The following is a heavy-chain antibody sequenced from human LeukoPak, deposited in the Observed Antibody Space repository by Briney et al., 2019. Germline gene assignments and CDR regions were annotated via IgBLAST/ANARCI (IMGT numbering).Heavy chain of an antibody. J-gene: IGHJ4*02. Sequence: GASVKVSCKACGYTFTSYYMHWVRQAPGQGLEWMGIINPSGGSTSYAQKFQGRVTMTRDMSTSTVYMELSSLRSEDTAVYYCARANDDYGFDYWGQGTLVTVSS. CDR3: ARANDDYGFDY. V-gene: IGHV1-46*01. D-gene: IGHD4-17*01. CDR2: INPSGGST. CDR1: GYTFTSYY.